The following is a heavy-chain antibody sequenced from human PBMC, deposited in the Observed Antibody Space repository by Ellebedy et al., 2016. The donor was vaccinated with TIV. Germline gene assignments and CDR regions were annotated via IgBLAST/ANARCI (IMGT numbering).Heavy chain of an antibody. CDR1: GFTFSTYA. CDR3: ARCPLARLPTDY. J-gene: IGHJ4*02. V-gene: IGHV3-30-3*01. CDR2: MSYDGSDK. Sequence: GESLKISXAASGFTFSTYAMHWVRQAPGKGLEWVAVMSYDGSDKFYADSVKGRFSISRDNSKNTLYLQMNSLRVEDTAVYYCARCPLARLPTDYWGQGTLVTVSS. D-gene: IGHD2-21*02.